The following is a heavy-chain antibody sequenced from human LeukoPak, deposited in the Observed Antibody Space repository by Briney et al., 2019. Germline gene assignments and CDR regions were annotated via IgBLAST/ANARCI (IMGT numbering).Heavy chain of an antibody. CDR3: ARAKGNYYYYYMDV. J-gene: IGHJ6*03. V-gene: IGHV4-59*01. CDR2: IYYSGST. CDR1: GGSISSYY. D-gene: IGHD3-10*01. Sequence: PSETLSLTCTVSGGSISSYYWSWIRRPPGKGLEWIGYIYYSGSTNYNPSLKSRVTISVDTSKNQFSLKLSSVTAADTAVYYCARAKGNYYYYYMDVWGKGTTVTVSS.